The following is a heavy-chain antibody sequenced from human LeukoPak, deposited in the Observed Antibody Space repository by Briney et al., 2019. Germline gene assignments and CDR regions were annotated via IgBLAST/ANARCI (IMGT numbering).Heavy chain of an antibody. J-gene: IGHJ4*02. Sequence: PGGSLRLSCAASGFTFNTYVMSWVRQTPGKGLQWVSSIKSGGGTDYADSVKGRFTISRDNSKNTLYLQMNSLRDEDTAVYYCAKDLYSNYGPADYWGQGNLVTVSS. D-gene: IGHD4-11*01. V-gene: IGHV3-23*01. CDR3: AKDLYSNYGPADY. CDR1: GFTFNTYV. CDR2: IKSGGGT.